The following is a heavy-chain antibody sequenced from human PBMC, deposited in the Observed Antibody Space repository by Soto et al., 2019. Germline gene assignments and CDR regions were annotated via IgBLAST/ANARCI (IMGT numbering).Heavy chain of an antibody. CDR3: ARAEYSETAVVY. D-gene: IGHD1-26*01. V-gene: IGHV4-59*01. Sequence: QVQLQESGPGLVKPSETLSLTCTVSRDSISAYYWSWIRQPPGKGLEWIGYVYYTATTNYNPSLRSRVTISVDTSKNQFSLRLSSVTAADPAVYYCARAEYSETAVVYWGQGTLVTVSS. CDR2: VYYTATT. CDR1: RDSISAYY. J-gene: IGHJ4*02.